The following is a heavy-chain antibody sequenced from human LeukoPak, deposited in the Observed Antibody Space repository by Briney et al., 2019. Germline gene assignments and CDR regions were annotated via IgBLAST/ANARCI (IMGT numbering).Heavy chain of an antibody. V-gene: IGHV3-33*01. CDR1: GFTFSSYG. J-gene: IGHJ6*03. Sequence: PGGSLRLSCAASGFTFSSYGMHWVRQAPGKGLEWVAVIWYDGSNKYYADSVKGRYTISRDNSKNTLYLQMNSLRAEDTAVYYCARDSGGYYYYMDVWGKGTTVTVSS. CDR2: IWYDGSNK. CDR3: ARDSGGYYYYMDV. D-gene: IGHD3-16*01.